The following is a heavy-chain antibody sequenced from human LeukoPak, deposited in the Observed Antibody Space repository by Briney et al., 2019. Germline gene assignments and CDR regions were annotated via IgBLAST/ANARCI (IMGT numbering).Heavy chain of an antibody. CDR3: ARLWDYSSGYNDY. J-gene: IGHJ4*02. CDR1: GGTFSSYA. V-gene: IGHV1-69*05. CDR2: IIPIFGTT. D-gene: IGHD3-22*01. Sequence: SVKVSCKASGGTFSSYAISWVRQAPGQGLEWMGGIIPIFGTTNYAQKFQGRVTITTDESTSTAYMELSSLRSEDTAVYYCARLWDYSSGYNDYWGQGTLVTVSS.